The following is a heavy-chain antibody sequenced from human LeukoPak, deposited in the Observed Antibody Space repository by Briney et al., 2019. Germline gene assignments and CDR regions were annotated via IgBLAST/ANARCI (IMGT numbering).Heavy chain of an antibody. CDR1: GGTFSSYA. CDR3: ARDLPNSSGWFDP. D-gene: IGHD6-19*01. V-gene: IGHV1-69*05. CDR2: IIPIFGTA. J-gene: IGHJ5*02. Sequence: GASVKVSCKASGGTFSSYAISWVRQAPGQGLEWMGGIIPIFGTANYAQKFQGRVTMTTDTSTSTAYMELRSLRSDDTAVYYCARDLPNSSGWFDPWGQGTLVTVSS.